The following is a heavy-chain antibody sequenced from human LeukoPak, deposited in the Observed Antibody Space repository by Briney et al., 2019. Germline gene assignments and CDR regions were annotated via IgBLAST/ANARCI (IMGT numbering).Heavy chain of an antibody. CDR1: GYSISSGYY. CDR3: ARVTAAAGTRDHYYYYYYMDV. D-gene: IGHD6-13*01. J-gene: IGHJ6*03. V-gene: IGHV4-38-2*01. Sequence: SETLSLTCAVSGYSISSGYYWGWIRQPPGKGLEWIGSIYHSGSTYYNPSLKSRVTISVDTSKNQFSLKLSSVTAADTAVYYCARVTAAAGTRDHYYYYYYMDVWGKGTTVTVSS. CDR2: IYHSGST.